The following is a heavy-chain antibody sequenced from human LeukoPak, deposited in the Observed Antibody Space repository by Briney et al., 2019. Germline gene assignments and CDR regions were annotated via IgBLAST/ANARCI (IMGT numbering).Heavy chain of an antibody. CDR3: ARDGWFGGYMPGGGDAFDI. V-gene: IGHV3-21*01. CDR2: ISSSSSYI. D-gene: IGHD3-10*01. CDR1: GFTFSSYS. Sequence: AGGSLRLSCAASGFTFSSYSMNWVRQAPGKGLEWVSSISSSSSYIYYADSVKGRFTISRDNAKNSLYLQMNSLRAEDTAVYYCARDGWFGGYMPGGGDAFDIWGQGTMVTVSS. J-gene: IGHJ3*02.